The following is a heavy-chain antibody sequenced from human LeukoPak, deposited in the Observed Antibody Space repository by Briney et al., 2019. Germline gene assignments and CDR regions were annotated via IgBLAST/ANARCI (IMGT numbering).Heavy chain of an antibody. Sequence: PSETLPLTCTVSGDSINSYYWSWIRQPPGKGLEWIGYIYYSGSTIYNPSLKSRVTISVDTSKNQFSLKLSSVTAADTAVYYCARRRSIMYDGNYFDYWGQGTLVTVSS. J-gene: IGHJ4*02. D-gene: IGHD2-8*01. CDR3: ARRRSIMYDGNYFDY. CDR2: IYYSGST. CDR1: GDSINSYY. V-gene: IGHV4-59*08.